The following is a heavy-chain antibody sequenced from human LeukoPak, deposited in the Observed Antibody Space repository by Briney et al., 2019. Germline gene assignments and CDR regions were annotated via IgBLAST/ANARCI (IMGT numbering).Heavy chain of an antibody. CDR1: GFTFSNAW. Sequence: GGSLRLSCAASGFTFSNAWMSWVRQAPGKGLEWVANIKQDGSEKYFVDSVKGRFTISRDNAKHSLYLQMNSLRAEDTAVYYCAREALLWFGEFPRDNWFDPWGQGTLVTVSS. D-gene: IGHD3-10*01. CDR2: IKQDGSEK. J-gene: IGHJ5*02. CDR3: AREALLWFGEFPRDNWFDP. V-gene: IGHV3-7*01.